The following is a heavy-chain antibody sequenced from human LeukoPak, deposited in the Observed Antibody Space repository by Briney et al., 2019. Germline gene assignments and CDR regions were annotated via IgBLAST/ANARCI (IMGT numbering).Heavy chain of an antibody. V-gene: IGHV3-23*01. D-gene: IGHD5-18*01. CDR3: AKGSYTYGRGYIDY. Sequence: YYADSVKGRFTISRDNSKNTLYLQMNSLRAEDTAVYYCAKGSYTYGRGYIDYWGQGTLVTVSS. J-gene: IGHJ4*02.